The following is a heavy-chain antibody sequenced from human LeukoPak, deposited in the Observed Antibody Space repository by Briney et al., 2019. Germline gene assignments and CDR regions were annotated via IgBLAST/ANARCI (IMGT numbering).Heavy chain of an antibody. J-gene: IGHJ5*02. CDR1: GYSISSGYY. V-gene: IGHV4-38-2*02. CDR2: VYHSGGT. CDR3: ARTYSSAFDP. Sequence: PSETLSLTCTVSGYSISSGYYWAWIRQPPGKGLEFLGRVYHSGGTYDNPSLKSRVTISMDTSNNQFSLRLTSLTAGDTAVYYCARTYSSAFDPWGQGTLVTVSS. D-gene: IGHD6-13*01.